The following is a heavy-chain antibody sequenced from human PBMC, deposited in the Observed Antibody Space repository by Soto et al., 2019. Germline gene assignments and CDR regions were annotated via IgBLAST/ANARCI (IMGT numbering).Heavy chain of an antibody. CDR2: ISATGGST. CDR1: GFTFASYA. J-gene: IGHJ4*02. CDR3: AKDLCYPGNSRGRTCYSDY. D-gene: IGHD2-21*01. Sequence: PGGSLRLSCAASGFTFASYAMSWVRQAPGKGLEWVSSISATGGSTYYADSVKGRFTISRDNSKNTLYLQMNSLRAEDTAVYYCAKDLCYPGNSRGRTCYSDYWGQGTLVTGST. V-gene: IGHV3-23*01.